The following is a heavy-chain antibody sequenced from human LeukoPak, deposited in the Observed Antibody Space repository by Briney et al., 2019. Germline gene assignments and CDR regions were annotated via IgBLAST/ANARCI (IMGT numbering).Heavy chain of an antibody. CDR1: GFIFSSYG. V-gene: IGHV3-30*18. D-gene: IGHD6-6*01. J-gene: IGHJ4*02. CDR2: ISYDGSNK. CDR3: AKDRPIKGTRSPFDY. Sequence: GRSLRLSCAASGFIFSSYGMHWVRQAPGKGLEWVAVISYDGSNKYYADSVKGRFTISRDNSKNTLYLQMNSLRAEDTAVYYCAKDRPIKGTRSPFDYWGQGTLVTVSS.